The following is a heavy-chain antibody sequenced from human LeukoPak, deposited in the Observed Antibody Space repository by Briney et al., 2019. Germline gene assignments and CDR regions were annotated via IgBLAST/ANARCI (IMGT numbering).Heavy chain of an antibody. Sequence: SETLSLTCAVSGYSISSGYYWGWIRQPPGKGLEWIGSIYHSGSTYYNPSLKSRVTISVDTSKNQFSLKLSSMTAADTAVYYCARDRAAAGSVDYWGQGTLVTVSS. CDR2: IYHSGST. D-gene: IGHD6-13*01. J-gene: IGHJ4*02. V-gene: IGHV4-38-2*02. CDR1: GYSISSGYY. CDR3: ARDRAAAGSVDY.